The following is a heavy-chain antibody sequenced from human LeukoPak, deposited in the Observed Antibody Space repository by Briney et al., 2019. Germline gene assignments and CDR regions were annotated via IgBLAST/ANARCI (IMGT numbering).Heavy chain of an antibody. CDR3: AGVRPMELAHYGIDG. CDR1: GGSINSGGYY. D-gene: IGHD1-26*01. V-gene: IGHV4-31*03. J-gene: IGHJ6*02. Sequence: SETLSLTCTVSGGSINSGGYYWSWIRQHPGKGLEWIGYIYYSGSTYYNPSLKSRVTISVDTSKNQFSLKLSSVTAADTAVYYCAGVRPMELAHYGIDGLGPGTTVTVSS. CDR2: IYYSGST.